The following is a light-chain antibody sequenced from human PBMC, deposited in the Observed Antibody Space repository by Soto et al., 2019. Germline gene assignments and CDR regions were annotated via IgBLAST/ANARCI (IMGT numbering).Light chain of an antibody. CDR1: SSDVGSYNL. V-gene: IGLV2-23*01. CDR2: EGS. CDR3: CSYAGSSPVV. Sequence: QSALTQPASVSGSPGHSITISCTGTSSDVGSYNLVSWYQQHPGKAPKLMIYEGSKRPSGVSNRFSGSKSGNTASLTISGLQAEDEADYYCCSYAGSSPVVFGGGTKLTVL. J-gene: IGLJ2*01.